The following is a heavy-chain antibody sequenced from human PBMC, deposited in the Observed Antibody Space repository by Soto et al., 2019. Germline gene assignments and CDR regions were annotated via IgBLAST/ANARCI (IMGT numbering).Heavy chain of an antibody. CDR2: IDPSDSYT. J-gene: IGHJ6*02. CDR3: ARYNILTGYHTLYYYGMDV. CDR1: GYSFTSYW. V-gene: IGHV5-10-1*01. D-gene: IGHD3-9*01. Sequence: PGESLKISCKGSGYSFTSYWISWVRQMPGKGLEWMGRIDPSDSYTNYSPSFQGHVTISADKSISTAYLQWSSLKASDTAMYYCARYNILTGYHTLYYYGMDVWGQGTTVTVSS.